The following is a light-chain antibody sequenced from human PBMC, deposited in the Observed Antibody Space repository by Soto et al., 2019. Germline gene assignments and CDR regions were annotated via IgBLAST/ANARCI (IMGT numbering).Light chain of an antibody. V-gene: IGLV1-51*01. CDR2: DNN. Sequence: QSVLTQPPSVSAAPGQKVTISCSGNSSNIGNNYVSWYQQFPGTAPRLLIYDNNKRPSGIPDRFSGSKSGTSATLGITGLQTGDEADYYCGTWDNSLSAGGVFGGGTKLTVL. J-gene: IGLJ3*02. CDR3: GTWDNSLSAGGV. CDR1: SSNIGNNY.